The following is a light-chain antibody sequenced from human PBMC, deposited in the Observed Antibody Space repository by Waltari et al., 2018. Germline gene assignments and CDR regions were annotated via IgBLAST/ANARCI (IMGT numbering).Light chain of an antibody. CDR3: LLYMGSGIWV. CDR1: SGSLSSTSY. J-gene: IGLJ3*02. V-gene: IGLV8-61*01. Sequence: QTVVTQEPSLSVSPGGTVTLTCALSSGSLSSTSYASWYQQSPGQAPRTLVDKTTSRSSGVPERFSCSVLGNKAALTITGAQADDESDYYCLLYMGSGIWVFGGGTKLTVL. CDR2: KTT.